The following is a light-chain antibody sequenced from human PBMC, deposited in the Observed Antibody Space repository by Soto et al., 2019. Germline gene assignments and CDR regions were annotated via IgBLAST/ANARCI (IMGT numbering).Light chain of an antibody. CDR3: SSYTSSTTQV. CDR2: EVG. J-gene: IGLJ3*02. Sequence: QSALTQPASVSGSPGQSITISCTGTSSDVGSYNYVSWYQQHPRKVPKLVIYEVGNRPSGVSNRFSGSKSGNTASLTISGLQAEDEADYYCSSYTSSTTQVFGGGTQLTVL. CDR1: SSDVGSYNY. V-gene: IGLV2-14*01.